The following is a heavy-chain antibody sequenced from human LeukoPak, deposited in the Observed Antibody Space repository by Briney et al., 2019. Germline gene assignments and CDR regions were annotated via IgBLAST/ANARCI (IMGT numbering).Heavy chain of an antibody. V-gene: IGHV3-48*02. Sequence: GGSLRLSCVVSGFIFSNYSMKWVRQAPGKGLEWLSYISRTSSTILYADSVKGRFTISRDQAKNSVFLQMNSLRDEDTAVYYCVRIRDSGAYYFYYGMDVWGQGTTVTVSS. CDR2: ISRTSSTI. CDR3: VRIRDSGAYYFYYGMDV. CDR1: GFIFSNYS. J-gene: IGHJ6*02. D-gene: IGHD1-26*01.